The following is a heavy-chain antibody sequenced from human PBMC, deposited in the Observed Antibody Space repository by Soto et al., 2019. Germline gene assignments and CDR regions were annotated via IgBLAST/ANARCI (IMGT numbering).Heavy chain of an antibody. CDR3: ARPFTIVDTAMVKARGWFDT. CDR1: GGSFSGYY. CDR2: INHSGST. V-gene: IGHV4-34*01. J-gene: IGHJ5*02. D-gene: IGHD5-18*01. Sequence: PSETLSLTCAVYGGSFSGYYWSWIRQPPGKGLEWIGEINHSGSTNYNPSLKSRVTISVDTSKNQFSLKLSSVTAADTAVYYCARPFTIVDTAMVKARGWFDTWGQGTLVTVSS.